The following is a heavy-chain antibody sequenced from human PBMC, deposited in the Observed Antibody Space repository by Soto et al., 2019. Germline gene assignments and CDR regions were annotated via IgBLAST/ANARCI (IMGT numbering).Heavy chain of an antibody. V-gene: IGHV4-4*02. CDR2: IYYSGST. Sequence: SETLSLTCAVSSGSISNGHWWSWVRQPPGKGLEWIGEIYYSGSTNYNPSLKSRVTISVDKSKNQFSLKLSSVTAADTAVYYCARSGNRCLDYWGQGTLVTVSS. D-gene: IGHD6-25*01. CDR3: ARSGNRCLDY. J-gene: IGHJ4*02. CDR1: SGSISNGHW.